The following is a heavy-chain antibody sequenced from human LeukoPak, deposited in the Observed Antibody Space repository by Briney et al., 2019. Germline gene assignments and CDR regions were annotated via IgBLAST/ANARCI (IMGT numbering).Heavy chain of an antibody. CDR3: ATGRRITILGARYYYYYGMDV. CDR1: GYTLTELS. D-gene: IGHD3-3*01. V-gene: IGHV1-24*01. CDR2: FDPEDGET. Sequence: ASVKVSCKVSGYTLTELSMHWVRQAPGKGLEWMGGFDPEDGETTYAQKFQGRVTMTEDTSTDTAYMELSSLRSEDTAVYYCATGRRITILGARYYYYYGMDVWGQGTTVTVSS. J-gene: IGHJ6*02.